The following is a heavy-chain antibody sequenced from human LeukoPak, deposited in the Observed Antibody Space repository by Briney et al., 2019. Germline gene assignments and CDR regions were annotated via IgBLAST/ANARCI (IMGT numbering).Heavy chain of an antibody. CDR1: GFIFSNYA. V-gene: IGHV3-23*01. Sequence: GGSLRLSCAVSGFIFSNYAMNWVRQAPGKGLEWVSAISGSGDSTYYADSVKGRFTISRDNSKNTLSLQMNSLRAEDTAVYYCAKDHDYYASGPIWRQGTMVTVSS. J-gene: IGHJ3*02. CDR2: ISGSGDST. D-gene: IGHD3-10*01. CDR3: AKDHDYYASGPI.